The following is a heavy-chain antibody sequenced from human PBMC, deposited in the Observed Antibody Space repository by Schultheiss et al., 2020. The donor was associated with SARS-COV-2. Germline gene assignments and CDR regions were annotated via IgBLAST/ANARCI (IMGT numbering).Heavy chain of an antibody. V-gene: IGHV3-23*01. CDR2: ISGSGGST. Sequence: GGSLRLSCAASGFTVSSNYMSWVRQAPGKGLEWVSAISGSGGSTYYADSVKGRFTISRDNSKNTLYLQMNSLRAEDTAVYYCARGVLRFWGMDVWGQGTTVTVSS. D-gene: IGHD3-3*01. CDR3: ARGVLRFWGMDV. CDR1: GFTVSSNY. J-gene: IGHJ6*02.